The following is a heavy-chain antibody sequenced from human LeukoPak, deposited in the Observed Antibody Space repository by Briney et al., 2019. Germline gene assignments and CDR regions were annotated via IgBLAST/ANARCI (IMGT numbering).Heavy chain of an antibody. CDR2: IYYSGST. J-gene: IGHJ4*02. D-gene: IGHD6-19*01. CDR1: GGSISSYH. V-gene: IGHV4-59*01. Sequence: SETLSLTCTVSGGSISSYHWSWIRQPPGKGLEWIGYIYYSGSTNYNPSLKSRVTISVDTSKNQFSLKLSSVTAADTAVYYCARVGVAGAYYFDYWGQGTLVTVSS. CDR3: ARVGVAGAYYFDY.